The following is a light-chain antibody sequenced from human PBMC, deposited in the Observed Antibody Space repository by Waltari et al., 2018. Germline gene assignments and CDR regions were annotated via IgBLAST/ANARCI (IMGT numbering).Light chain of an antibody. CDR1: QSIDSW. CDR2: DAS. CDR3: QQYLVYPLT. V-gene: IGKV1-5*01. Sequence: DIQITQSPSTLSASVGDRVTITCRASQSIDSWLAWYQQKPGKAPNLLIYDASSLERGVPSRFSGSGSGTEFTLTISSLQPDDFATYYCQQYLVYPLTFGGGTKIEIK. J-gene: IGKJ4*01.